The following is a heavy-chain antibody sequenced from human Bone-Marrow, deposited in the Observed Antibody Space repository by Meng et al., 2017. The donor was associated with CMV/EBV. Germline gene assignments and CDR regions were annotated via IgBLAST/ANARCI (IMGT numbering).Heavy chain of an antibody. CDR3: ARGGAVAGTWGEDYYYHGMDV. Sequence: GGSLRLSCAASGFTVSSNYMSWVRQAPGKGLESVSVIYSGGSTYYADSVKGRFTISRENAKNSLYLQMNSLRAEDTAVYYCARGGAVAGTWGEDYYYHGMDVWGQGTMVTVSS. J-gene: IGHJ6*02. CDR2: IYSGGST. D-gene: IGHD6-19*01. CDR1: GFTVSSNY. V-gene: IGHV3-53*01.